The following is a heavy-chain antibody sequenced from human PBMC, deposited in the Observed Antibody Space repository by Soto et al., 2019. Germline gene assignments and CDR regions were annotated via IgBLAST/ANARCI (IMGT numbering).Heavy chain of an antibody. J-gene: IGHJ6*02. CDR2: IIPIFGTA. CDR3: ARVRPLSIAAGPSFDYYYYGMDV. D-gene: IGHD6-13*01. CDR1: GGTFSSYA. V-gene: IGHV1-69*13. Sequence: GASVKVSCEASGGTFSSYAISWVRQAPGQGLEWMGGIIPIFGTANYAQKFQGRVTITADESTSTAYMELSSLRSEDTAVYYCARVRPLSIAAGPSFDYYYYGMDVWGQGTTVTVSS.